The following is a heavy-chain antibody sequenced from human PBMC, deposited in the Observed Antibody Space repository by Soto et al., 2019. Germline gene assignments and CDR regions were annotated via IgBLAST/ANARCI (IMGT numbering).Heavy chain of an antibody. CDR3: ARGRRTAVTIDY. D-gene: IGHD4-17*01. Sequence: SETLSLTCAVYGGSFSGYYWSWIRQPPGKGLEWIGEINHSGSTNYNPSLKSRVTISVDTSKNQFSLKLSSVAAADTAVYYCARGRRTAVTIDYWGQGTLVTV. CDR1: GGSFSGYY. J-gene: IGHJ4*02. CDR2: INHSGST. V-gene: IGHV4-34*01.